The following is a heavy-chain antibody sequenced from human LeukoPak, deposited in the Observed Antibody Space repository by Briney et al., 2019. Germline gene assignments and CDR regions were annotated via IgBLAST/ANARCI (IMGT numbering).Heavy chain of an antibody. CDR1: GFTVSSNY. J-gene: IGHJ4*02. D-gene: IGHD3-10*01. CDR3: ARLYYYVSGTYSRYFDY. Sequence: GGSLRLSCAASGFTVSSNYMTWVRQAPGKGLEWVSIIYSGGTTYYADSVKGRFTISRDNSKNTLYLQMNSLRAEDTAVYYCARLYYYVSGTYSRYFDYWGQGTLVTASS. V-gene: IGHV3-53*01. CDR2: IYSGGTT.